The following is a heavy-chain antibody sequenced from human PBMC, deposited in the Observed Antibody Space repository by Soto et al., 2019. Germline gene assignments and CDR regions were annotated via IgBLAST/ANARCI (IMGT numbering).Heavy chain of an antibody. Sequence: LSLTCTVSGGSITDYSWVWIRQPAGKGLEWIGRIFSSGSTNYNPSLKGRITMSLDTSKNQFSLKLNSATATDTAVYFCARDLGVVVTADNWFDPWGQGILVTVSS. CDR3: ARDLGVVVTADNWFDP. J-gene: IGHJ5*02. D-gene: IGHD2-21*02. V-gene: IGHV4-4*07. CDR1: GGSITDYS. CDR2: IFSSGST.